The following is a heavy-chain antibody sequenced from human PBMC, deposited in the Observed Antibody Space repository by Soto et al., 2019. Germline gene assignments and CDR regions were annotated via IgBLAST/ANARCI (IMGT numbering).Heavy chain of an antibody. Sequence: EEQLAESGGGLVQPGGSLRLSCTASGFTFSNYEMNWVRQAPGKGLEWVSYISSRGTVKYNADSVKGRFTISRDNAKNSLYLQMNSLRAEDTAVYYCTRYRWFDAWGQGTLVTVS. D-gene: IGHD3-16*02. J-gene: IGHJ5*02. CDR3: TRYRWFDA. CDR1: GFTFSNYE. CDR2: ISSRGTVK. V-gene: IGHV3-48*03.